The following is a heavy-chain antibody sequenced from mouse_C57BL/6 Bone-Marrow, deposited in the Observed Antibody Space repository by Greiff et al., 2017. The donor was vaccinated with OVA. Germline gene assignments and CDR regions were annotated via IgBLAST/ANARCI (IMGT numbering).Heavy chain of an antibody. Sequence: VQLQQSGAELARPGASVKLSCKASGYTFTSYGISWVKQRTGQGLEWIGEIYPRSGNTYYNEKFKGKATLTADKSSSTAYMELRSLTSEDSAVYFCARLGYYGSSYYWYFDVWGTGTTVTVSS. D-gene: IGHD1-1*01. J-gene: IGHJ1*03. V-gene: IGHV1-81*01. CDR2: IYPRSGNT. CDR3: ARLGYYGSSYYWYFDV. CDR1: GYTFTSYG.